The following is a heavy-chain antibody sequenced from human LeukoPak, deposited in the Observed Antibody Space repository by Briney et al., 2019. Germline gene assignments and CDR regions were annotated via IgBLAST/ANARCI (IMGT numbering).Heavy chain of an antibody. CDR1: GFTFKDYT. CDR2: VSFGSSYI. Sequence: GGSLRLSCAASGFTFKDYTMNWVRQSPGKGLQWVSYVSFGSSYISCADSLKGRFTISRDDAKSSVYLEMTSLRTDDTAVYYCARASTEYAVTDGFDTWGAGTLVTVSS. V-gene: IGHV3-21*06. D-gene: IGHD4-17*01. CDR3: ARASTEYAVTDGFDT. J-gene: IGHJ5*02.